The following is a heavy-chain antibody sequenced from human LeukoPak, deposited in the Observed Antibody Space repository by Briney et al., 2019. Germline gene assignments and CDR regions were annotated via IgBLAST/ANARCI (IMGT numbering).Heavy chain of an antibody. J-gene: IGHJ4*02. D-gene: IGHD2-2*02. Sequence: GGSLRLSCAASGFTFSDYYMSWIRQAPGKGLEWVSYISSSSSYTNYADSVKGRFTISRDNAKNSLYLQMNSLRAEDTAVYYCARDREFCISTSCYKPLDYWGQGTLVTVSS. CDR2: ISSSSSYT. CDR1: GFTFSDYY. V-gene: IGHV3-11*06. CDR3: ARDREFCISTSCYKPLDY.